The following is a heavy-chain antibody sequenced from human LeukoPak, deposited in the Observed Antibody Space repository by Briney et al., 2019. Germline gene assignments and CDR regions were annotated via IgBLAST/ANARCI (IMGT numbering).Heavy chain of an antibody. J-gene: IGHJ4*02. V-gene: IGHV3-9*01. CDR3: AKAFSGAGPFDY. Sequence: GRSLRLSCAASGFTFDDYAMHWVRQAPGKGLEWVSGISWNSGSIGYADSVKGRFTISRDNAKNSLYLQMNSLRAEDTALYYCAKAFSGAGPFDYWGQGTLVTVSS. CDR2: ISWNSGSI. D-gene: IGHD6-19*01. CDR1: GFTFDDYA.